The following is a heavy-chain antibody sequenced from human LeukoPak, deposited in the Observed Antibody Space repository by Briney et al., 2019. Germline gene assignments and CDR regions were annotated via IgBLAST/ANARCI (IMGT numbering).Heavy chain of an antibody. Sequence: ASVKVSCKASGYMFNSFGINWVRQAPGQGLEWMGWISPYTGSTNFAQKLQDRVTMTTDTSTSTAYMELRSLRSDDTAVYYCARDRDSHYYYYGMDVWGQGTTVTVSS. V-gene: IGHV1-18*01. D-gene: IGHD5-18*01. CDR3: ARDRDSHYYYYGMDV. CDR2: ISPYTGST. J-gene: IGHJ6*02. CDR1: GYMFNSFG.